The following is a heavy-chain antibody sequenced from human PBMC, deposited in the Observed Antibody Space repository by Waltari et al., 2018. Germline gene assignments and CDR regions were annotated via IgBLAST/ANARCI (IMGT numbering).Heavy chain of an antibody. Sequence: QVQLQQWGAGLLKPSEALSLTCAVYGRPCRGYSWTWILQPPGKWLEWIGEINHSGSTNYNPSIKSRVTISVDTSKNQFSLKLSSVTAADTAVYYCARVMLYCSSTSCDAFDIWGQGTMVTVSS. CDR1: GRPCRGYS. CDR3: ARVMLYCSSTSCDAFDI. V-gene: IGHV4-34*01. J-gene: IGHJ3*02. D-gene: IGHD2-2*01. CDR2: INHSGST.